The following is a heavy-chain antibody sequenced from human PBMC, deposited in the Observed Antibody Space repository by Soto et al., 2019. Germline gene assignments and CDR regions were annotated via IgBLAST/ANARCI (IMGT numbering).Heavy chain of an antibody. CDR2: IWYDGSNK. Sequence: LSLTCAVYGGSFSGYYWSWVRQAPGKGLEWVAVIWYDGSNKYYADSVKGRFTISRDNSKNTLYLQMNSLRAEDTAVYYCARDEDYYDSSGYLDYWGQGTLVTVSS. CDR3: ARDEDYYDSSGYLDY. J-gene: IGHJ4*02. CDR1: GGSFSGYY. V-gene: IGHV3-33*08. D-gene: IGHD3-22*01.